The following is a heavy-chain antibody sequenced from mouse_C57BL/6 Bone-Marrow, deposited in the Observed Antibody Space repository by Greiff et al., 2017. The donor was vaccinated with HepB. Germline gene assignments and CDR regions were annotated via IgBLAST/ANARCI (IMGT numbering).Heavy chain of an antibody. J-gene: IGHJ1*03. CDR3: ARRGTTVDV. CDR2: ISSGGSYT. Sequence: VKLMESGGDLVKPGGSLKLSCAASGFTFSRYGMSWVRQTPDKRLEWVATISSGGSYTYYPDSVKGRFTISRDNAKNTLYLQMSSLKSEDTAMYYCARRGTTVDVWGTGTTVTVSS. CDR1: GFTFSRYG. D-gene: IGHD1-1*01. V-gene: IGHV5-6*02.